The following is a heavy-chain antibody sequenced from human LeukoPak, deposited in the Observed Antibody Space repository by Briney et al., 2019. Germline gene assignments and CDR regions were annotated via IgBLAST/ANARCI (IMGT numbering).Heavy chain of an antibody. Sequence: TSETLSLTCTVSGGSISSYYWSWVRQTAGKGLEWIGRIYISGTTNYNPSLKSRVTMSLDTSENQLSLRLTSVTAADTAVYYCARLETRIAVAGDWFDPWGQGTLVTVSS. V-gene: IGHV4-4*07. CDR3: ARLETRIAVAGDWFDP. CDR1: GGSISSYY. CDR2: IYISGTT. D-gene: IGHD6-19*01. J-gene: IGHJ5*02.